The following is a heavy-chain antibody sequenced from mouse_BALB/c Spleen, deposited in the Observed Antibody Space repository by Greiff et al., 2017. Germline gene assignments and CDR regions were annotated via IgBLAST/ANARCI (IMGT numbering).Heavy chain of an antibody. Sequence: EVQGVESGGGLVQPGGSLRLSCATSGFTFTDYYMSWVRQPPGKALEWLGFIRNKANGYTTEYSASVKGRVTISRDNSQSILYLQMNTLRAEDSATYYCASRYDGYPYAMDYWGQGTSVTVSS. CDR1: GFTFTDYY. CDR2: IRNKANGYTT. V-gene: IGHV7-3*02. J-gene: IGHJ4*01. D-gene: IGHD2-3*01. CDR3: ASRYDGYPYAMDY.